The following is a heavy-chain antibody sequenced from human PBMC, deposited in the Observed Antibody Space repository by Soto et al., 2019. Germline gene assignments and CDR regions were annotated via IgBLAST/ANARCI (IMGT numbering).Heavy chain of an antibody. J-gene: IGHJ5*02. V-gene: IGHV1-69*06. CDR1: GGTFSSYA. CDR2: IIPIFGTA. D-gene: IGHD3-10*01. CDR3: ARVIRGAYYNSPLDT. Sequence: GASVTVSCKASGGTFSSYAISWVRQAPGQGLEWMGGIIPIFGTANYAQKFQGRVTITADKSTSTAYMELSSLRSDDTAVYYCARVIRGAYYNSPLDTWGQGTVVTVSS.